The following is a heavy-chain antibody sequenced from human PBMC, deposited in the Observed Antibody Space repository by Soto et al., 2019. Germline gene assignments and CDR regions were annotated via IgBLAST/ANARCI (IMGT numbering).Heavy chain of an antibody. CDR1: GGSISSYY. J-gene: IGHJ6*02. CDR2: IYYSGST. Sequence: PSETLSLTCTVSGGSISSYYWSWIRQPPGKGLEWIGYIYYSGSTNYNPSLKSRVTISVDTSKNQFSLKLSSVTAADTAVYYCARGEGRVDTAMVIGYYGMDVWGQGTTVTVSS. V-gene: IGHV4-59*01. D-gene: IGHD5-18*01. CDR3: ARGEGRVDTAMVIGYYGMDV.